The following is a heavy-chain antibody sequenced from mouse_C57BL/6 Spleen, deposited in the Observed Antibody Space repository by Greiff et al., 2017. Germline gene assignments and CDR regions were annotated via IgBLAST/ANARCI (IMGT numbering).Heavy chain of an antibody. Sequence: EVMLVESGGGLVQPGGSLKLSCAASGFTFSDYGMAWVRQAPRKGPEWVAFISNLAYSIYYADTVTGRFTISRENAKNTLYLEMSSLRSEDTAMYYCARHESNYEYFDVWGTGTTVTVSS. J-gene: IGHJ1*03. CDR1: GFTFSDYG. CDR2: ISNLAYSI. V-gene: IGHV5-15*01. CDR3: ARHESNYEYFDV. D-gene: IGHD2-5*01.